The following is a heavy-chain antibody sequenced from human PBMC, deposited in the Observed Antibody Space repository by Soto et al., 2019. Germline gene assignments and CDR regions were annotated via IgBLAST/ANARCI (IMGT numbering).Heavy chain of an antibody. J-gene: IGHJ6*03. CDR2: IYYSGST. Sequence: ETLSLTCTVSGGSISSYYWSWIRQPPGKGLEWIGYIYYSGSTNYNPSLKSRVTISVDTSKNQFSLKLSSVTAADTAVYYCARGFGVVNYYYYYYMDAWGKGTTVTVSS. CDR3: ARGFGVVNYYYYYYMDA. CDR1: GGSISSYY. V-gene: IGHV4-59*01. D-gene: IGHD3-3*01.